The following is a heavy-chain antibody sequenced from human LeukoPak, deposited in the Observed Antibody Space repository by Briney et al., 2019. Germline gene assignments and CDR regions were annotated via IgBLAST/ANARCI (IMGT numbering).Heavy chain of an antibody. CDR2: ISGSGGST. Sequence: PGGSLRLSCAASGFTFSSYAMSWVRQAPGKGLEWVSAISGSGGSTYYADSVKGRFTISRDNSKNTLYLQMNSLRVEDTAVYYCARATPDLGGAFDIWGQGTMVTVSS. CDR3: ARATPDLGGAFDI. CDR1: GFTFSSYA. J-gene: IGHJ3*02. D-gene: IGHD1-14*01. V-gene: IGHV3-23*01.